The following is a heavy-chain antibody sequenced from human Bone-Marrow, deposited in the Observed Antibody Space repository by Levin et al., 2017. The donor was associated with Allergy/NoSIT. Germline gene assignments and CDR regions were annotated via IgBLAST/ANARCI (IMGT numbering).Heavy chain of an antibody. CDR3: ARQAVPAALNGFDS. CDR2: IYYSGST. Sequence: SETLSLTCTVSGASISSFYWSWIRQPPGKGLEWIGYIYYSGSTNYSPSLKSRVSMSADMSRNQVYLTMSSVTAADTAVYYCARQAVPAALNGFDSWGQGTLVTVSS. D-gene: IGHD2-2*01. CDR1: GASISSFY. V-gene: IGHV4-59*08. J-gene: IGHJ5*01.